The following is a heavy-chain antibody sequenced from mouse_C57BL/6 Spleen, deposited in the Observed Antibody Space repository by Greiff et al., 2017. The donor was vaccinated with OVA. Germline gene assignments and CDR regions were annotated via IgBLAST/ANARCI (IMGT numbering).Heavy chain of an antibody. CDR2: IRSKSNNYAT. J-gene: IGHJ4*01. CDR3: VRFTTVVPYAMDY. Sequence: EVQLQESGGGLVQPKGSLKLSCAASGFSFNTYAMNWVRQAPGKGLEWVARIRSKSNNYATYYADSVKDRFTISRDDSESMLYLQMNNLKTEDTAMYYCVRFTTVVPYAMDYWGQGTSVTVSS. D-gene: IGHD1-1*01. V-gene: IGHV10-1*01. CDR1: GFSFNTYA.